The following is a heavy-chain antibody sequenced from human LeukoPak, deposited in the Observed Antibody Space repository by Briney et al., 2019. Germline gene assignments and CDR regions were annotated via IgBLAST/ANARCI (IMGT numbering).Heavy chain of an antibody. CDR1: GGTFSSYA. Sequence: GASVKVPCKASGGTFSSYAISWVRQAPGQGLEWMGGIIPIFGTANYAQKFQGRVTITAGQSTSTAYMELSSLRSEDTAVYYCARVYPDFDYWGQGTLVTVSS. V-gene: IGHV1-69*01. CDR3: ARVYPDFDY. J-gene: IGHJ4*02. CDR2: IIPIFGTA. D-gene: IGHD2/OR15-2a*01.